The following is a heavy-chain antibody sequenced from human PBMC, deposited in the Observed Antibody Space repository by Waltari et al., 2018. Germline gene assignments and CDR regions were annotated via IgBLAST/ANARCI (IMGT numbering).Heavy chain of an antibody. V-gene: IGHV3-7*01. CDR2: INQDGSEK. CDR3: ARGGSSSWRGWFDP. Sequence: EVQLVESGGGLVQPGGSLRLSCAASGFTFSSYWMSWVRQAPGKGLEWVANINQDGSEKYYVDSVKGRFTISRDNAKNSLYLQMNSLRAEDTAVYYCARGGSSSWRGWFDPWGQGTLVTVSS. D-gene: IGHD6-13*01. CDR1: GFTFSSYW. J-gene: IGHJ5*02.